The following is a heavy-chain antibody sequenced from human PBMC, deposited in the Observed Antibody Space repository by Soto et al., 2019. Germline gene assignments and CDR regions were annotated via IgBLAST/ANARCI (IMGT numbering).Heavy chain of an antibody. V-gene: IGHV1-69*12. CDR2: TIPMFGTT. CDR1: GGTFNSYA. Sequence: QVQLVQSGAEVKKPESSVRVSCKASGGTFNSYAITWVRQAPGQGLEWMGGTIPMFGTTNYAEKLQGRVTISADESTNTADMELSSLRSEDTAVYYCTRCGIRYHSIGYYLGIDGMDVWGQGTTVIVSS. D-gene: IGHD3-22*01. CDR3: TRCGIRYHSIGYYLGIDGMDV. J-gene: IGHJ6*02.